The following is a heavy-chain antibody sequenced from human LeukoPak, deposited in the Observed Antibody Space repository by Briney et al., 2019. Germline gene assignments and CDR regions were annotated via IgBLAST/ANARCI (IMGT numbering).Heavy chain of an antibody. CDR3: ARGFRAFDI. CDR1: GGSISSSSYY. J-gene: IGHJ3*02. V-gene: IGHV4-39*07. Sequence: SETLSLTCTVSGGSISSSSYYRGWIRQPPGRGLEWSGSIYYSGSTYYNPSLKSRVTISVDTSKTQFSLKLSSVTAADTAVYYCARGFRAFDIWGQGTMVTVSS. CDR2: IYYSGST.